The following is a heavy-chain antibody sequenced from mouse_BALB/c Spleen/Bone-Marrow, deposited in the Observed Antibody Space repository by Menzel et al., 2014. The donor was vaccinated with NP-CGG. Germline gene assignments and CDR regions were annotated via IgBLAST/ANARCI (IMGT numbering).Heavy chain of an antibody. CDR2: VSSGSSTV. CDR1: GFTFSSFG. V-gene: IGHV5-17*02. D-gene: IGHD1-1*01. J-gene: IGHJ2*01. CDR3: ARSGSSSGYFDY. Sequence: DVHLVESGGGLVQPGGSRKLSCAASGFTFSSFGMHWVRQAPEKGLEWVAYVSSGSSTVYYADKVMGRFTISRDNPKNTRFLQMTSLRSEDTAMYYCARSGSSSGYFDYWGQGTTLTVSS.